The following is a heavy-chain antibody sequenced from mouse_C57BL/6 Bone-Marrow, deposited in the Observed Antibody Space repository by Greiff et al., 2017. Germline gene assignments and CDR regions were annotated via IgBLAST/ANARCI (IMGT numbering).Heavy chain of an antibody. Sequence: QVQLQQSGAELMKPGASVKLSCKATGYTFTGYWLEWVKQRPGPGLEWIGEIFPGSGSTNYTEKFQGKATFPADTSSNTAYLQHSSLTTEDSAIYYCARDPYYGSSLVVPYYFDDWGQGTTLTVSS. CDR2: IFPGSGST. CDR3: ARDPYYGSSLVVPYYFDD. D-gene: IGHD1-1*01. V-gene: IGHV1-9*01. CDR1: GYTFTGYW. J-gene: IGHJ2*01.